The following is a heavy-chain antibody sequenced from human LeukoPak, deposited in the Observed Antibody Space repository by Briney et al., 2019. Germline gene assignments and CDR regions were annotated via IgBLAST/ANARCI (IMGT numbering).Heavy chain of an antibody. CDR3: AKGSTPYYYDSSGYSY. CDR1: GFTVSSNY. V-gene: IGHV3-9*01. CDR2: ISWNSGSI. D-gene: IGHD3-22*01. J-gene: IGHJ4*02. Sequence: GGSLRLSCAASGFTVSSNYMSWVRQAPGKGLEWVSGISWNSGSIGYADSVKGRFTISRDNAKNSLYLQMNSLRAEDTALYYCAKGSTPYYYDSSGYSYWGQGTLVTVSS.